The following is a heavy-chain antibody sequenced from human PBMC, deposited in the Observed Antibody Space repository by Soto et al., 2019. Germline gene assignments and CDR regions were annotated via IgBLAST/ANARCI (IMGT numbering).Heavy chain of an antibody. J-gene: IGHJ4*01. CDR2: IDWNDDR. Sequence: LSHRSKKMCVIWIRQPPGKALEWLALIDWNDDRYYRTSLRTRLSISKDASKNQVVLTMANLDHMDTATYYCARLVAVPGLGHDYRVHGTSVTGFS. CDR1: LSHRSKKMC. CDR3: ARLVAVPGLGHDY. D-gene: IGHD6-19*01. V-gene: IGHV2-70*01.